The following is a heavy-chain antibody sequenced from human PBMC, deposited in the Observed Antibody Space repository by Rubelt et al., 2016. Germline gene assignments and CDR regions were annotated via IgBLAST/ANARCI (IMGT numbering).Heavy chain of an antibody. CDR1: GFTFSSYG. Sequence: VESGGGSVQPGGSLRLSCAASGFTFSSYGMHWVRQAPGKGLEWVAVISYDGSNKYYADSVKGRFTISRDNAKNTLDLQMNSLRAEDTAVYYCAKVKWVSWGQGTLVTVSS. J-gene: IGHJ4*02. V-gene: IGHV3-30*18. CDR2: ISYDGSNK. CDR3: AKVKWVS. D-gene: IGHD2-8*01.